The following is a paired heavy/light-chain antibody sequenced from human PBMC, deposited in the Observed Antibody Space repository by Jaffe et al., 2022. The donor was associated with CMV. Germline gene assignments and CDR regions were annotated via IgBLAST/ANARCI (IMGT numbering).Light chain of an antibody. J-gene: IGKJ2*01. V-gene: IGKV1-9*01. CDR2: AAS. CDR3: QQLNSYPYT. CDR1: QGISSY. Sequence: IQLTQSPSSLSASVGDRVTITCRASQGISSYLAWYQQKPGKAPKLLMYAASTLQSGVPSRFSGSRSGTDFTLSISSLQPEDFATYYCQQLNSYPYTFGQGTKLEIK.
Heavy chain of an antibody. CDR1: GYTFSTYG. Sequence: QVQLVQSGAEVKKPGASVKVSCKASGYTFSTYGISWVRQAPGQGLEWMGWISAYNSNTNYAQKVQGRVTMTTDTSTTTAYMELRNLRSDDTAVYYCARLLPWGSTFHFDYWGQGTLVTVSS. V-gene: IGHV1-18*04. CDR2: ISAYNSNT. J-gene: IGHJ4*02. D-gene: IGHD7-27*01. CDR3: ARLLPWGSTFHFDY.